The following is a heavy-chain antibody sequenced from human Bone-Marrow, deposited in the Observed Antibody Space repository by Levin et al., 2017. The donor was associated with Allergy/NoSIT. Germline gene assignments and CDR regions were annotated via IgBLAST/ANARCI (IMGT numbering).Heavy chain of an antibody. V-gene: IGHV3-23*01. CDR2: ISGSGGST. CDR1: GFTFSSYA. J-gene: IGHJ3*02. CDR3: AKCITMVRGTRCAFDI. D-gene: IGHD3-10*01. Sequence: PGGSLRLSCAASGFTFSSYAMSWVRQAPGKGLEWVSAISGSGGSTYYADSVKGRFTISRDNSRDTLYLQMNSLRAEDTAVYYCAKCITMVRGTRCAFDIWGQGTMVTVSS.